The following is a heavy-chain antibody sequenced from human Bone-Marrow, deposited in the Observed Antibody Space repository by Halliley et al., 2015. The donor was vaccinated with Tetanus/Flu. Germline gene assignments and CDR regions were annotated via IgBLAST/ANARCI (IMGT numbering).Heavy chain of an antibody. V-gene: IGHV3-33*01. J-gene: IGHJ5*02. Sequence: SLRLSCSASGFRFSSYGMNWVRQAPGKGLQWVALIWYDGSKEQYADSVKGRFTISRDNSKNTLYLQMNSLRAEDTAVYYCARDPVSYCSGDFCNSGWFAPWGQGTLVSVSS. CDR1: GFRFSSYG. CDR2: IWYDGSKE. CDR3: ARDPVSYCSGDFCNSGWFAP. D-gene: IGHD2-21*01.